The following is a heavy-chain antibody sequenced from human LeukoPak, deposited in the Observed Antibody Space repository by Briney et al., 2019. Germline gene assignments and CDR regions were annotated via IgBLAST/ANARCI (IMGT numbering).Heavy chain of an antibody. D-gene: IGHD3-22*01. CDR1: GLSLRPYY. Sequence: SETLSLTCDVSGLSLRPYYWTWTRQPAGKGLEWIGRVFSSGSTTYNPSLKNRVSMSVDTSKNQLSLVLTSVTAADTAVYFCARDRYDSNGFQDAEYYGMDVWGHGTTVIVSS. V-gene: IGHV4-4*07. CDR2: VFSSGST. J-gene: IGHJ6*02. CDR3: ARDRYDSNGFQDAEYYGMDV.